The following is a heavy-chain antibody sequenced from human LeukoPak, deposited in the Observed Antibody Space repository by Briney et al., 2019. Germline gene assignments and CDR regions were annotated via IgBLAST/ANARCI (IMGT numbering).Heavy chain of an antibody. Sequence: PSETLSLTCAVYGGSFSGYYWSWIRQPPGKGLEWIGEINHSGSTNYNPSLKSRVTISVDTSKNQFSLKLSSVTAADTAVYYCAREAPRVGNSYWGQGTLVTASS. J-gene: IGHJ4*02. CDR2: INHSGST. D-gene: IGHD4-23*01. CDR3: AREAPRVGNSY. CDR1: GGSFSGYY. V-gene: IGHV4-34*01.